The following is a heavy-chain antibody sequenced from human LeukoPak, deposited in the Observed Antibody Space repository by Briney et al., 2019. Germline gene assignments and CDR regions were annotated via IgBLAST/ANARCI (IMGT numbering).Heavy chain of an antibody. J-gene: IGHJ4*02. Sequence: PGGPLRLSCAASGFTFTSYSMNWVRQAPGKGLEWVSTISGGGGSTYYADSVKGRFTISRDNSKNTLYLQMNSLRAEDTAVYYCARENLPIRQQLALDYWGQGTLVTVSS. V-gene: IGHV3-23*01. CDR2: ISGGGGST. D-gene: IGHD6-13*01. CDR1: GFTFTSYS. CDR3: ARENLPIRQQLALDY.